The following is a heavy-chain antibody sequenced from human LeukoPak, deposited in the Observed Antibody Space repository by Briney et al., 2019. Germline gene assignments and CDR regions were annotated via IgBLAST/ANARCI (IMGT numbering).Heavy chain of an antibody. CDR3: ARRATSGNYQMLHFDS. D-gene: IGHD1-7*01. CDR1: GGSISSGGYY. V-gene: IGHV4-31*03. Sequence: SETLSLTCTVSGGSISSGGYYWNWIRQHPGKGLEWIGYIYYSGSTYYNPSLKSRVTISVDTSKNQFSLKLSSVTAADTAIYYCARRATSGNYQMLHFDSWGQGILVTVSS. CDR2: IYYSGST. J-gene: IGHJ4*02.